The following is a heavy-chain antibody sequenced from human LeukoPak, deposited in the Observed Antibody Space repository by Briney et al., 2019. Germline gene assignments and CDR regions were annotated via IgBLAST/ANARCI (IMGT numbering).Heavy chain of an antibody. Sequence: ASVKASCKASCYTFTSYGISCVRQAPGHGLEWMGWIIAYNGNTNYAQKLQGRVTMTTDTYTSTAYMELRSLRSDDTAVYYCARDLVAVAGLFDYWGQGTLVAVSS. CDR1: CYTFTSYG. D-gene: IGHD6-19*01. J-gene: IGHJ4*02. CDR3: ARDLVAVAGLFDY. V-gene: IGHV1-18*01. CDR2: IIAYNGNT.